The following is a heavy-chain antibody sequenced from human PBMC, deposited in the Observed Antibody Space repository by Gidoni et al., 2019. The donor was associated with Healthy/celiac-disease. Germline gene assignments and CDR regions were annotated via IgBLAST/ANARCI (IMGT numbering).Heavy chain of an antibody. Sequence: QLVESGGGLVQPGGSLRLSCAASGFTLSRFWMGWVRQAPGKGLQWGANRNEDGSGKYYVDSVKGRCTISRDNAKNLLYLQMNNLRAGDTAVYYCARGDYYETTGFYSLYWFFDLWGRGTLLTVSS. V-gene: IGHV3-7*03. CDR3: ARGDYYETTGFYSLYWFFDL. D-gene: IGHD3-22*01. CDR2: RNEDGSGK. J-gene: IGHJ2*01. CDR1: GFTLSRFW.